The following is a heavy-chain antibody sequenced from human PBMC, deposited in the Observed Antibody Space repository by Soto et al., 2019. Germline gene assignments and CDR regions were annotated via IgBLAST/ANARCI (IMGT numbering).Heavy chain of an antibody. Sequence: PGGSLRLSCAASGFSFRDYGMHWVRQAPGKGLDWVAVISYDGSNKYYADSVKGRFTISRDNSKNTLYLQMNSLRAEDTAVYYCARGVIAARDGAFDIWGQGTMVTVSS. CDR2: ISYDGSNK. CDR1: GFSFRDYG. J-gene: IGHJ3*02. V-gene: IGHV3-30*12. CDR3: ARGVIAARDGAFDI. D-gene: IGHD6-6*01.